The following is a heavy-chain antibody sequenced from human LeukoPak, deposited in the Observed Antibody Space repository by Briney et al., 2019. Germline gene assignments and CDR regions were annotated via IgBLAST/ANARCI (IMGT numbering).Heavy chain of an antibody. D-gene: IGHD5-18*01. Sequence: PGGSLRLSCAASGFTFSSYWMSWVRQAPGKGLEWVANIKQDGSEKYYVDSVKGRFTISRDNAKNSLYLQMNSLRAEDTAVYYCATEKRGYSYGSPAALGYWGQGTLVTVPS. CDR2: IKQDGSEK. CDR1: GFTFSSYW. CDR3: ATEKRGYSYGSPAALGY. J-gene: IGHJ4*02. V-gene: IGHV3-7*01.